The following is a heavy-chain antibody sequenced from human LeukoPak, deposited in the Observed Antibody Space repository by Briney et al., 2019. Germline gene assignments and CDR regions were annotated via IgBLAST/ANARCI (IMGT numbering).Heavy chain of an antibody. CDR2: ISSSSSYI. CDR3: ARDVPGLQYYFDY. V-gene: IGHV3-21*01. CDR1: GFTFSSYS. J-gene: IGHJ4*02. D-gene: IGHD4-11*01. Sequence: GGSLRLSCAASGFTFSSYSMNWVRQAPGKGLEWVSSISSSSSYIYYGDSVKGRFTISRDNAKNSLYLQMNSLRAEDTAVYYCARDVPGLQYYFDYWGQGTLVTVSP.